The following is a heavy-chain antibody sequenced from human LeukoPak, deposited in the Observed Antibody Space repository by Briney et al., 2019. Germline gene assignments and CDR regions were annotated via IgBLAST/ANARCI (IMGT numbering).Heavy chain of an antibody. CDR2: IYPGDSDT. J-gene: IGHJ4*02. Sequence: GESPKISCKGSGYSFTSYWIGWVRQMPGKGLEWMGIIYPGDSDTRYSPSFQGQVTMSADKSISTAYLQWSSLKASDTAMYYCARSPDQVVPAPGSDWGQGTLVTVSS. V-gene: IGHV5-51*01. CDR3: ARSPDQVVPAPGSD. CDR1: GYSFTSYW. D-gene: IGHD2-2*01.